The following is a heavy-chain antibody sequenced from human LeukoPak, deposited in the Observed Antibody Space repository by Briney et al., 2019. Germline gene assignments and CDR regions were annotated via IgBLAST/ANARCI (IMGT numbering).Heavy chain of an antibody. CDR2: ISSSGSTI. CDR3: ARDSEAGAIDY. CDR1: GFAFSDYY. Sequence: GGSLRLSCAASGFAFSDYYMSWIRQPPGKGVEWVSFISSSGSTIYYADSVKGRFTISRDNARNSLYLQMNSLRAEDTAIYYCARDSEAGAIDYWGQGTLVTVSS. V-gene: IGHV3-11*01. J-gene: IGHJ4*02. D-gene: IGHD1-26*01.